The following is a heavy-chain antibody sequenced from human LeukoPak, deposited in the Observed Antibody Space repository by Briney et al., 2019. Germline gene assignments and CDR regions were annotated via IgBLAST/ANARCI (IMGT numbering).Heavy chain of an antibody. CDR3: AADSSGYYVGY. V-gene: IGHV3-74*01. D-gene: IGHD3-22*01. CDR2: INSDGSST. CDR1: GFTFSSYW. J-gene: IGHJ4*02. Sequence: PGGSLRLSCTASGFTFSSYWMHWVRQAPGKGLVWVSRINSDGSSTNYADSVKGRFTISRDNAKNTLYLQMNSLRAEDTAVYYCAADSSGYYVGYWGQGTLVTVSS.